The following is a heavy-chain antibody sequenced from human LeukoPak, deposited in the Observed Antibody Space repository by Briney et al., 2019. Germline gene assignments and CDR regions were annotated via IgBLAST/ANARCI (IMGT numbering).Heavy chain of an antibody. J-gene: IGHJ5*02. CDR2: IIPIFGTA. CDR1: GGTFSSYA. Sequence: ASVKVSCKASGGTFSSYAISWVRQAPGQGLEWMGGIIPIFGTANYAQKFQGRVTITADESTSTAYMELSSLRSEDTAVYYCARDWYYGGNSDGWFDPWGQGTLVTVSS. V-gene: IGHV1-69*13. D-gene: IGHD4-23*01. CDR3: ARDWYYGGNSDGWFDP.